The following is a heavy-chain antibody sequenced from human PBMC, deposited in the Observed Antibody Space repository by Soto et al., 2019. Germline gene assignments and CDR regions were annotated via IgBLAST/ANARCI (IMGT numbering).Heavy chain of an antibody. CDR2: IIPIFGTA. V-gene: IGHV1-69*13. D-gene: IGHD6-13*01. CDR1: GGTFSSYA. Sequence: AASVKVSCKASGGTFSSYAISWVRQAPGQGLEWMGGIIPIFGTANYAQKFQGRVTITADESTSTAYMELSSLRSEDTAVYYCARDRLEQQLPPYYYYGMDVWGQGTTVTVSS. CDR3: ARDRLEQQLPPYYYYGMDV. J-gene: IGHJ6*02.